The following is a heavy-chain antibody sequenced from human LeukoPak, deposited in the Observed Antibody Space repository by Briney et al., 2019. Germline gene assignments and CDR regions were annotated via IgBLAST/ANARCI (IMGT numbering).Heavy chain of an antibody. CDR3: ARDEGTYDFWSGSDYYYVDV. V-gene: IGHV3-21*01. Sequence: GGSLRLSCAASGFTFSTYSMNWVRQAPGKGLEWVSSISSSSSYIYYADSVKGRFTISRDNAKNSLYLQMNSLRAEDTAVYYCARDEGTYDFWSGSDYYYVDVWGKGTTVTVSS. CDR2: ISSSSSYI. D-gene: IGHD3-3*01. CDR1: GFTFSTYS. J-gene: IGHJ6*03.